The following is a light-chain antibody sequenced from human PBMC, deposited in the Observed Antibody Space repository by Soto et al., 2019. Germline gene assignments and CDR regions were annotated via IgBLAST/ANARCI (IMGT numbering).Light chain of an antibody. J-gene: IGKJ1*01. CDR1: QSVTSN. CDR2: GAS. V-gene: IGKV3-15*01. Sequence: EIVMTQSPVTLSVSPGERATLSCRASQSVTSNLAWYQQKPGQASRLLIYGASTRTTGIPARFSGSGSGTEFTLTISNLQSEDFAIYYCQKFNAWPRTFGQGTKVDIK. CDR3: QKFNAWPRT.